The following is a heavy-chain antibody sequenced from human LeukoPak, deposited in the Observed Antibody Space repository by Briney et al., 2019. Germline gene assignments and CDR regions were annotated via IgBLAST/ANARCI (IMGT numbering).Heavy chain of an antibody. Sequence: GGSLRLSCAASGFTVSSNYVSWVRQAPGKGLEWVSVIYSGGSTYYADSVKGRFTISRDNSKNTLYLQMNSLRAEDTAVYYCARDRPLYDSSGYYSDGYYYYGMDVWAKGPRSPSP. CDR2: IYSGGST. CDR3: ARDRPLYDSSGYYSDGYYYYGMDV. D-gene: IGHD3-22*01. CDR1: GFTVSSNY. J-gene: IGHJ6*02. V-gene: IGHV3-66*01.